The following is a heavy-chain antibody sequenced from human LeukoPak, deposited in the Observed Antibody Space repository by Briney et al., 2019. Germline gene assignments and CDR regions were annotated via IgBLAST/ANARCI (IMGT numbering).Heavy chain of an antibody. V-gene: IGHV3-30-3*01. Sequence: GGSLRLSCAASGFTFSSYAMHWVRQAPGKGLEWVAVISYDGSNKYYADSVKGRFTISRDNAKNSLYLQMNSLRAEDTAVYYCARDRWEPQLGYWFDPWGQGTLVTVSS. CDR2: ISYDGSNK. J-gene: IGHJ5*02. CDR1: GFTFSSYA. CDR3: ARDRWEPQLGYWFDP. D-gene: IGHD1-26*01.